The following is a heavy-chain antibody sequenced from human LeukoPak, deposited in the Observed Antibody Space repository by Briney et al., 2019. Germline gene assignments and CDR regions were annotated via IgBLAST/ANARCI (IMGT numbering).Heavy chain of an antibody. Sequence: KPSETLSLTCTVSGGSISSSSYYWGWIRQPPGKGLEWIGSIFYSGSTYYNPTLKSRVTISVDTSKNQFSLKLSSVTAADTAVYYCARDWVSQVGYCSGGSCYQDYYYYGMDVWGQGTTVTVSS. J-gene: IGHJ6*02. CDR3: ARDWVSQVGYCSGGSCYQDYYYYGMDV. CDR2: IFYSGST. D-gene: IGHD2-15*01. CDR1: GGSISSSSYY. V-gene: IGHV4-39*07.